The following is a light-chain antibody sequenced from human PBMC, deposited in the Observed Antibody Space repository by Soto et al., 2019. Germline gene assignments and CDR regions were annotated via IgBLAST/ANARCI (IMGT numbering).Light chain of an antibody. Sequence: SVLTHPRSVSGSPGQSVTISCTGTSSDVGGYNYVSWYQQHPGKAPKLMIYDVSKRPSGVPDRFSGSKSGNTASLTISGLQAEDEADYYCCSYAGSYVVFGGGTK. CDR3: CSYAGSYVV. CDR2: DVS. CDR1: SSDVGGYNY. J-gene: IGLJ2*01. V-gene: IGLV2-11*01.